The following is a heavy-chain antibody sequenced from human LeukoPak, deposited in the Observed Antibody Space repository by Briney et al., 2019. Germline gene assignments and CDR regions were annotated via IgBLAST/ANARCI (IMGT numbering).Heavy chain of an antibody. J-gene: IGHJ6*04. D-gene: IGHD3-16*01. V-gene: IGHV5-51*01. CDR2: IYPGDSDT. Sequence: GESLKISCKGSGYSFTSYWIGWVRQMPGKGPEWMGIIYPGDSDTRYSPSFQGQVTISADKSISTAYLQWSSLKASDTAMYYCARVLYGSGYYYGMDVWGKGTTVTVSS. CDR1: GYSFTSYW. CDR3: ARVLYGSGYYYGMDV.